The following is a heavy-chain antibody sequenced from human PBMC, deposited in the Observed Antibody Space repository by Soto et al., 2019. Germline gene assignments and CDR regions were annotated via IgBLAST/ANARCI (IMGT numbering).Heavy chain of an antibody. Sequence: GGSLRLSCAASGFTFTRYSMNWVRQAPGKGLEWVSSISSTTNYIYYGDSMKGRFTISRDNAKNSLYLEMNSLRAENTAVYYCARESEDLTSNFDYWGQGTLVTVSS. V-gene: IGHV3-21*06. CDR3: ARESEDLTSNFDY. CDR2: ISSTTNYI. J-gene: IGHJ4*02. CDR1: GFTFTRYS.